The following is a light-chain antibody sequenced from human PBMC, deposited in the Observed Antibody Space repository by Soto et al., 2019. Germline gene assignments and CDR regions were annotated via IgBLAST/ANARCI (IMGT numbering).Light chain of an antibody. V-gene: IGKV3-15*01. J-gene: IGKJ1*01. CDR3: QQYNNWPQT. CDR1: QSVSSN. CDR2: GAS. Sequence: EIVMTQSPATLSVSPGERATLSCRASQSVSSNLAWYQQKPGQAPRLLIYGASTRATGIPAMFSGSGSVTEFTLTISSLQSEDFAVYYCQQYNNWPQTFGQGTKVEIK.